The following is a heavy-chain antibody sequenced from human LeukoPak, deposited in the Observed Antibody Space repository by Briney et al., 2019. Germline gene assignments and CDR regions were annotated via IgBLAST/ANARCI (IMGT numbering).Heavy chain of an antibody. J-gene: IGHJ6*03. CDR1: GFTVSSNY. CDR3: ARAIGIYCSSTSCYKGGYYYYYYMDV. V-gene: IGHV3-53*01. Sequence: GGSLRLSCAASGFTVSSNYMSWVRQAPGKGLEWVSVIWNGGSSYYADSVKGRFTISRDNSKNTLYLQMNSLRAEDTAVYYCARAIGIYCSSTSCYKGGYYYYYYMDVWGKGTTVTAS. CDR2: IWNGGSS. D-gene: IGHD2-2*02.